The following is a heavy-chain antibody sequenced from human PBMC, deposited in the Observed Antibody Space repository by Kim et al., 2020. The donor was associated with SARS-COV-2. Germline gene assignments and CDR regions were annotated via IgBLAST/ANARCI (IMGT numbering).Heavy chain of an antibody. Sequence: ASVKVSCKASGYTFTGYYIHWVRQTPGQGLEWMGWINPNSGGTDSAQKFQGRVTMTRDTSISTAYMELSRLRSDDTAVYFCARKYSGGLRGTHDFWGQGTLVTVSS. V-gene: IGHV1-2*02. CDR1: GYTFTGYY. J-gene: IGHJ4*02. D-gene: IGHD6-19*01. CDR2: INPNSGGT. CDR3: ARKYSGGLRGTHDF.